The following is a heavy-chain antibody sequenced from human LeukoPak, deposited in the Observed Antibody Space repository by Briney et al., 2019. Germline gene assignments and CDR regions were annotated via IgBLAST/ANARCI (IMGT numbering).Heavy chain of an antibody. CDR2: IYYSGDT. V-gene: IGHV4-59*01. Sequence: TSETLSLTCTVSDGAIAGYSWSWIRQPPGKGLEWIGYIYYSGDTNYNPSLQSRFTVSVDTSKNQFSLKLTSVTAADTAVYYCVRGPYGSGISNWFDPWGQGTLVIVSS. D-gene: IGHD3-10*01. CDR3: VRGPYGSGISNWFDP. CDR1: DGAIAGYS. J-gene: IGHJ5*02.